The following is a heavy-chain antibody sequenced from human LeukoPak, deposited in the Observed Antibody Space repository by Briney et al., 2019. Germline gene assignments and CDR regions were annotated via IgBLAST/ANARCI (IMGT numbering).Heavy chain of an antibody. D-gene: IGHD2-15*01. CDR1: GFTLSSYA. J-gene: IGHJ4*02. CDR2: ISGSGGST. CDR3: AKDRGALGYCSSGTCYADY. V-gene: IGHV3-23*01. Sequence: GGSLRLSCAASGFTLSSYAMSWVRQAPGKGLEWVSGISGSGGSTYYADSVKGRFTISRDNSKNTLYLQMNSLRAEDTAVYYCAKDRGALGYCSSGTCYADYWGQGTLVTVSS.